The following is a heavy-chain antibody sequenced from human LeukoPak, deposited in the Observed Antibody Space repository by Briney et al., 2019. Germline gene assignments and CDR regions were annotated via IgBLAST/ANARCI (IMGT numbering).Heavy chain of an antibody. CDR2: MNPNGGNT. J-gene: IGHJ4*02. D-gene: IGHD6-6*01. CDR3: ARRRSGSSGPPSDH. V-gene: IGHV1-8*01. Sequence: ASVKVSCKASGYTFTSYDINWVRQATGQGLEWMGWMNPNGGNTGYAQKFQGRVNMTRNTSISTAYMELSSLESEDTAVYYCARRRSGSSGPPSDHWGQGTLVTVSS. CDR1: GYTFTSYD.